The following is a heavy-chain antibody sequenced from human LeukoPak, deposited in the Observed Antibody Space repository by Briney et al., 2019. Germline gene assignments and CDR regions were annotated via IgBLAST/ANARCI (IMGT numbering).Heavy chain of an antibody. V-gene: IGHV4-4*02. J-gene: IGHJ2*01. CDR2: IYHSGST. Sequence: PSETLSLTCAVSGGSISSSNWWSRVRQPPGKGLEWIGEIYHSGSTNYNPSLKSRVTISVDTSKNQFSLKLSSVTAADTAVYYCASRTRNHSDSSGKSIAYWYFDLWGRGTLVTVSS. CDR3: ASRTRNHSDSSGKSIAYWYFDL. CDR1: GGSISSSNW. D-gene: IGHD3-22*01.